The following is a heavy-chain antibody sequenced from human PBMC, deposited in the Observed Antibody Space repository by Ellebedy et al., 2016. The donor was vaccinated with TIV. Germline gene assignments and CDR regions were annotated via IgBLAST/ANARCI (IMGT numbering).Heavy chain of an antibody. J-gene: IGHJ3*02. CDR2: IYYSGST. CDR3: ARDPESRYCSSTSCYTDAFDI. Sequence: SETLSLXXTVSGGSISSGGYYWSWIRQHPGKGLEWIGYIYYSGSTYYNPSLKSRVTISVDTSKNQFSLKLSSVTAADTAVYYCARDPESRYCSSTSCYTDAFDIWGQGTMVTVSS. CDR1: GGSISSGGYY. D-gene: IGHD2-2*02. V-gene: IGHV4-31*03.